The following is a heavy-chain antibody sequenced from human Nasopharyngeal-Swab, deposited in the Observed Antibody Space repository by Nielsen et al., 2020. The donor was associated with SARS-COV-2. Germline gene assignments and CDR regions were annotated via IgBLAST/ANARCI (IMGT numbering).Heavy chain of an antibody. V-gene: IGHV2-5*02. J-gene: IGHJ6*02. Sequence: WIRQPPGKALEWLAVIFWDDDKWYSPSLEGRLTITKDTTKNQVVLRMTNVDPVDTGTYYCARVDVSGFYYYGLDVWGQGTTVTVSS. CDR2: IFWDDDK. CDR3: ARVDVSGFYYYGLDV. D-gene: IGHD5-12*01.